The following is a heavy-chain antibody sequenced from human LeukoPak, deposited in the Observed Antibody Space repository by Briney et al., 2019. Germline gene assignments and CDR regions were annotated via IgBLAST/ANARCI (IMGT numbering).Heavy chain of an antibody. J-gene: IGHJ1*01. CDR3: VKDRGIPPAWYSAN. CDR1: GFPFSTNA. Sequence: GGSLRLSCAASGFPFSTNAMTWVRQAPGKGLEWVSTLNDASNLIYYADSVKGRFTISRDNSKNTVYLQMNSRRVDDTATHYLVKDRGIPPAWYSANWGQGTLVTVSS. CDR2: LNDASNLI. V-gene: IGHV3-23*01. D-gene: IGHD1-26*01.